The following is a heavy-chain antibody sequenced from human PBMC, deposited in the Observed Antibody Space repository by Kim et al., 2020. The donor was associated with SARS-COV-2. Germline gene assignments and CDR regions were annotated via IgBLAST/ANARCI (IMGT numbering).Heavy chain of an antibody. CDR3: ATQNRHSSGGRGYYYYGMDV. Sequence: ASVKVSCKASGYTFTSYYMHWVRQAPGQGLEWMGIINPSGGSTSYAQKFQGRVTMTRDTSTSTVYMELSSLRSEDTAVYYCATQNRHSSGGRGYYYYGMDVWGQGTTVTVSS. CDR1: GYTFTSYY. CDR2: INPSGGST. J-gene: IGHJ6*02. V-gene: IGHV1-46*01. D-gene: IGHD6-19*01.